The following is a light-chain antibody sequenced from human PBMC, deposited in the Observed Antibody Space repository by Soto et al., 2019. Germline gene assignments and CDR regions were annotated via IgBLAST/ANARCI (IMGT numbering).Light chain of an antibody. V-gene: IGKV3D-15*01. Sequence: ETVMTQSPATLSVSLGERATFSCRASQSVSSKLAWYQQKPGQAPRAVIYGTSTRATGIPDRFSGSGSGTDFTLTISSVQSEDFAIYYCQQYNNWPPITFGQGTRLEIK. CDR3: QQYNNWPPIT. CDR2: GTS. J-gene: IGKJ5*01. CDR1: QSVSSK.